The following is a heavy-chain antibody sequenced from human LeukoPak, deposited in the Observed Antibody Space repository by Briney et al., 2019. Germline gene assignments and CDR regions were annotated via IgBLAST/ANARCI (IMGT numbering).Heavy chain of an antibody. CDR3: AKDGLYYDGSEHVYYFDS. CDR1: GFTFSRSA. D-gene: IGHD3-22*01. V-gene: IGHV3-23*01. Sequence: GRSLRLSCAASGFTFSRSAMTWVRQGPGTGLEFVASIIYSGGATYYADSVKGRFTIFRDNSKNTLYLQMNSLRAEDTALYYCAKDGLYYDGSEHVYYFDSWGQGTLVTVSS. J-gene: IGHJ4*02. CDR2: IIYSGGAT.